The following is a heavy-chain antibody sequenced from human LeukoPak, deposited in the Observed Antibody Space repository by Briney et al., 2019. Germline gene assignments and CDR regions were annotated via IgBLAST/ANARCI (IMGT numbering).Heavy chain of an antibody. D-gene: IGHD4-17*01. Sequence: GESLKISCKGSGYSFTSYWIGWVRQMPGKGLEWMGIIYPGDSDTRYSPSFQGQVTISADKSISTAYLQWSSLKASDTAMYYCARHSQTTVTTHYYYGMDVWAKGPRSPSP. CDR3: ARHSQTTVTTHYYYGMDV. J-gene: IGHJ6*02. CDR2: IYPGDSDT. CDR1: GYSFTSYW. V-gene: IGHV5-51*01.